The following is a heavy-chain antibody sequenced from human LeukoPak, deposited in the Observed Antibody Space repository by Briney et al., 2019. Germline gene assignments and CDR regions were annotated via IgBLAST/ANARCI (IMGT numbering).Heavy chain of an antibody. D-gene: IGHD4-23*01. CDR2: INPNSGGT. V-gene: IGHV1-2*02. CDR1: GYTFTGYY. J-gene: IGHJ4*02. CDR3: ARYSTMTTVVTPSHYFDY. Sequence: ASVKVSCKASGYTFTGYYMHWVRQAPGQGLEWMGWINPNSGGTNYAQKFQGRVTMTRDTSISTACMELSRLRSDDTAVYYCARYSTMTTVVTPSHYFDYWGQGTLVTVSS.